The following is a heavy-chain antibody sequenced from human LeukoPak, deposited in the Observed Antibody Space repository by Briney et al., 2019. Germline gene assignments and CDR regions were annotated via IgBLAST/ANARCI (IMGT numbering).Heavy chain of an antibody. J-gene: IGHJ3*02. CDR3: AKCYYGSLGLDAFDI. CDR1: GFRFNTYG. D-gene: IGHD3-10*01. V-gene: IGHV3-30*18. CDR2: ISFDGSNE. Sequence: GGSLRLSCAASGFRFNTYGMHWVRQAPGKGLEWVAVISFDGSNEYYADSVKGRFTISRDNSKNTLYLQMNSLRAEDTALYYCAKCYYGSLGLDAFDIWGQGTMVTVPS.